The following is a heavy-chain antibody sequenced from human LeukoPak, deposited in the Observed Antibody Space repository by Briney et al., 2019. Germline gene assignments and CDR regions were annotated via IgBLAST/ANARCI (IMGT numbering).Heavy chain of an antibody. CDR3: ARVLDSSTSCYRSLPY. Sequence: GGSLRLSCAASGFPFSEYWMTWVRQAPGKGLEWVANIKQDGSEKYYVDSVKGRFTISRDNAKNVLYLQMNSLRVEDTAVFYCARVLDSSTSCYRSLPYWGRGTLVTVSS. V-gene: IGHV3-7*01. D-gene: IGHD2-2*01. CDR2: IKQDGSEK. CDR1: GFPFSEYW. J-gene: IGHJ4*01.